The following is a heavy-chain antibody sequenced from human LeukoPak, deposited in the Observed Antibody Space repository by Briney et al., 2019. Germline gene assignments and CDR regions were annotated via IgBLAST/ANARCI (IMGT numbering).Heavy chain of an antibody. D-gene: IGHD2-2*01. J-gene: IGHJ6*02. Sequence: ASVDVSCKASGGTFSSYAISWVRQAPGKGLEWMGGFDPEDGETIYAQKFQGRVTMTEDTSTDTAYMELSSLRSEDTAVYYCATVPAAPTGRYYYYGMDVWGQGTTVTVSS. CDR3: ATVPAAPTGRYYYYGMDV. CDR1: GGTFSSYA. V-gene: IGHV1-24*01. CDR2: FDPEDGET.